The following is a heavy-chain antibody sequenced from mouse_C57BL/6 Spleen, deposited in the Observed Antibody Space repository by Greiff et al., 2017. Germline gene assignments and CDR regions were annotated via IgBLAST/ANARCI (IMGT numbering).Heavy chain of an antibody. CDR1: GISITTGNYR. Sequence: DVKLVESGPGLVKPSQTVFLTCTVTGISITTGNYRWSWIRQFPGNKLEWIGYIYYSGTITYNPSLTSRTTITRDTPKNQFFLEMNSLTAEDTATYYCARDNDGYYEEWFAYWGQGTLVTVSA. CDR3: ARDNDGYYEEWFAY. D-gene: IGHD2-3*01. CDR2: IYYSGTI. J-gene: IGHJ3*01. V-gene: IGHV3-5*01.